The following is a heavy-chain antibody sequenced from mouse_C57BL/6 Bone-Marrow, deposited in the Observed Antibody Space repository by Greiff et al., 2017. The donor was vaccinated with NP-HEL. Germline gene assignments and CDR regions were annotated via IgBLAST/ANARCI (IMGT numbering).Heavy chain of an antibody. CDR2: IYPGNSDT. CDR1: GYTFTSYW. V-gene: IGHV1-5*01. CDR3: TRTAQATGFAY. Sequence: VQLQQSGTVLARPGASVKMSCKTSGYTFTSYWMHWVKQRPGQGLEWIGAIYPGNSDTSYNQKFKGKANLTAVTSASTAYMELSSLTNEDSAVYYCTRTAQATGFAYWGQGTLVTVSA. J-gene: IGHJ3*01. D-gene: IGHD3-2*02.